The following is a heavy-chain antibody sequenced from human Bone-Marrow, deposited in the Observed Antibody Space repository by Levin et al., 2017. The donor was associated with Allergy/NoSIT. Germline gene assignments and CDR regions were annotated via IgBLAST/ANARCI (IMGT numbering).Heavy chain of an antibody. V-gene: IGHV1-69*13. D-gene: IGHD3-3*01. J-gene: IGHJ4*02. CDR2: IIPIFGTA. Sequence: SVKVSCKASGGTFSSYAISWVRQAPGQGLEWMGGIIPIFGTANYAQKFQGRVTITADESTSTAYMELSSLRSEDTAVYYCATIFGVDRTYYFDYWGQGTLVTVSS. CDR1: GGTFSSYA. CDR3: ATIFGVDRTYYFDY.